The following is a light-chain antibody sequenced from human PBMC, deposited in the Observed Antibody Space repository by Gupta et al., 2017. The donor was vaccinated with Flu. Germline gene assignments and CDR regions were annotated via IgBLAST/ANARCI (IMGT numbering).Light chain of an antibody. CDR1: QGIRSY. V-gene: IGKV1-9*01. CDR2: SAS. CDR3: QQVNSYPYT. Sequence: PSFLSASVGDRVTITCRASQGIRSYLAWYQPKPGKAPKLLIYSASTLQSGVPSRFSGSGSGTEYTLTIRSLQPADFATYFCQQVNSYPYTFGQGTKLEIK. J-gene: IGKJ2*01.